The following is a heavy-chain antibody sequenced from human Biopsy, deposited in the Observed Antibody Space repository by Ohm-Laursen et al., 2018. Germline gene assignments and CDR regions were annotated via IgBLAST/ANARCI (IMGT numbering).Heavy chain of an antibody. CDR2: IYTSGSP. D-gene: IGHD6-19*01. CDR3: ARGMRSSGWPYFDS. J-gene: IGHJ4*02. CDR1: GDSINNYY. Sequence: GTLSLTCTVSGDSINNYYWSWIRQPAGRGLEWIGRIYTSGSPNYNLSLESRVTMSVDTSKNQFSLNLRSVTAADTADYYCARGMRSSGWPYFDSWGQGTLVTVSS. V-gene: IGHV4-4*07.